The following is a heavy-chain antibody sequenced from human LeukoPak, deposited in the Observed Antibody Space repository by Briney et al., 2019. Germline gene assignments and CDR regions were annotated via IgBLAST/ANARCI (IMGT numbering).Heavy chain of an antibody. Sequence: SETLSLTCAVYGGSFSGYYWSWIRQPPGKGLEWIGEINHSGSTNYNPSLKSRVTISVDTSKNQFSLKLSSVTAADTAVYYCARDSLLWFGELPQNWYFDLWGRGTLVTVSS. D-gene: IGHD3-10*01. J-gene: IGHJ2*01. CDR2: INHSGST. CDR3: ARDSLLWFGELPQNWYFDL. V-gene: IGHV4-34*01. CDR1: GGSFSGYY.